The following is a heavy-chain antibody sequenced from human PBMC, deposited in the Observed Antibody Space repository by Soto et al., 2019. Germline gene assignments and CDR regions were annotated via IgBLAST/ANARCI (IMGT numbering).Heavy chain of an antibody. CDR2: IDWDDDK. J-gene: IGHJ6*02. V-gene: IGHV2-70*11. CDR1: GFSLSTSGMC. CDR3: ARSLASNYDFWSGYYPYGMDV. Sequence: SGPTLVNPTQTLTLTCTFSGFSLSTSGMCVSWIRQPPGKALEWLARIDWDDDKYYSTSLKTRLTISKDTSKNQVVLTMTNIDPVDTATYYCARSLASNYDFWSGYYPYGMDVWGQGT. D-gene: IGHD3-3*01.